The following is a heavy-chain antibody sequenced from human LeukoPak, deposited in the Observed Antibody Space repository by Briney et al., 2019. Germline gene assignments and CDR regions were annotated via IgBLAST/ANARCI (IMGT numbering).Heavy chain of an antibody. CDR2: IYYSGST. CDR3: AREDYDTRDIFDY. CDR1: GGSISSSSYY. Sequence: PSETLSLTCTVSGGSISSSSYYWGWIRQPPGKGLELIGSIYYSGSTNYNPSLKSRVTISVDTSKNQFSLKLSSVTAADTAVYYCAREDYDTRDIFDYWGQGTLVTVSS. V-gene: IGHV4-61*01. D-gene: IGHD3-22*01. J-gene: IGHJ4*02.